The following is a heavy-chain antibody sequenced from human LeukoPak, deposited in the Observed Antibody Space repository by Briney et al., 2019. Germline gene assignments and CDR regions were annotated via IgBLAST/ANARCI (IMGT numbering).Heavy chain of an antibody. CDR2: ISSSSSTI. CDR1: GFTFSSYS. Sequence: GGSLRLSCAASGFTFSSYSMNWVRQAPGKGLEWVSYISSSSSTIYYADSVKGRFTISRDNAKNSLYLQMNSLRAEDTAVYYCARDAPTYGDYEDDAFDIWGQGTMVTVSS. CDR3: ARDAPTYGDYEDDAFDI. D-gene: IGHD4-17*01. V-gene: IGHV3-48*01. J-gene: IGHJ3*02.